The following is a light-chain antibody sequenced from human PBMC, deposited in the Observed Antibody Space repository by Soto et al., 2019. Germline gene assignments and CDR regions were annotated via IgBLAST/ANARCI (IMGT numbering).Light chain of an antibody. CDR3: HEHGNWPRRT. J-gene: IGKJ3*01. CDR2: DTS. CDR1: ESLYSY. V-gene: IGKV3-11*01. Sequence: EIVLTQSPATLSLSPGEGANLSCRASESLYSYLGWYQQKPGQTPRLLIYDTSKRATGVPARFSGSGSGTAYTLTISSLEPEDFAIYYCHEHGNWPRRTFGPGTTVDI.